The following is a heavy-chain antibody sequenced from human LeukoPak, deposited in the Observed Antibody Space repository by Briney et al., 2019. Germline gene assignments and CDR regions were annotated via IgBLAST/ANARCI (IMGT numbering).Heavy chain of an antibody. CDR3: ARHQGGRGGYWFDL. CDR1: GYTVTNYG. D-gene: IGHD3-22*01. J-gene: IGHJ4*02. Sequence: GASVNVSCKASGYTVTNYGISWVRQAPGQGLEWMGWISAYNGNTNYAHQLQGRVTMITDAATRTDYMELRSLRSDDAAVFYCARHQGGRGGYWFDLWGQGTLVTVSS. V-gene: IGHV1-18*01. CDR2: ISAYNGNT.